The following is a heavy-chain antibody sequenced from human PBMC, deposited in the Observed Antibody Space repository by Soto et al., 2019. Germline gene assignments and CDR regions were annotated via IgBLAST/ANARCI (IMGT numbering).Heavy chain of an antibody. D-gene: IGHD3-3*01. Sequence: GGSLRLSCAASGFTFSSYWMHWVRQAPGKGLVWVSRINSDGSSTSYADSVKGRFTISRDNAKNTLYLQMNSLRAEDTAVYYCARDIGYYDFWSGYYLPYYYMDVWGKGTTVTVSS. J-gene: IGHJ6*03. CDR1: GFTFSSYW. CDR3: ARDIGYYDFWSGYYLPYYYMDV. CDR2: INSDGSST. V-gene: IGHV3-74*01.